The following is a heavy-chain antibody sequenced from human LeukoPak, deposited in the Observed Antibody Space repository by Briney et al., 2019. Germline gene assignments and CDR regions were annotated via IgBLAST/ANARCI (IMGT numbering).Heavy chain of an antibody. D-gene: IGHD1-26*01. CDR3: ARGEAGATTDFDY. J-gene: IGHJ4*02. Sequence: SETLSLTCTVSSDSISNYYWNWIRQPPGKGLEWIGNIYYSGSTNYNPSLKSRVTISLGTSKNQFSLKLSSVTAADTAVYYCARGEAGATTDFDYWGQGTLVTVSS. V-gene: IGHV4-59*01. CDR2: IYYSGST. CDR1: SDSISNYY.